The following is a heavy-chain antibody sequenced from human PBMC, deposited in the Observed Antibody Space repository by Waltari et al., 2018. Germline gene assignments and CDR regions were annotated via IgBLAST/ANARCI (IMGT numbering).Heavy chain of an antibody. CDR3: ASTSGEWLPHGAFDI. CDR1: GYSFTSYW. J-gene: IGHJ3*02. D-gene: IGHD6-19*01. V-gene: IGHV5-51*01. Sequence: EVQLVQSGAEVKKPGESLKISCKGSGYSFTSYWIGWVRQMPGKGLELMGNLYPGDSDTRYSPSFQGQVTIAADKSISTAYLQWSSLKASDTAMYYCASTSGEWLPHGAFDIWGQGTMVTVSS. CDR2: LYPGDSDT.